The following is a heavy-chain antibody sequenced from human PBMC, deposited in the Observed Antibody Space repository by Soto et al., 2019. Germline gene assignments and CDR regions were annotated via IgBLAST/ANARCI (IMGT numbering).Heavy chain of an antibody. J-gene: IGHJ4*02. CDR2: MNSDGRTT. CDR3: ATAEVDY. V-gene: IGHV3-74*01. Sequence: PGGSLRLSCAASGFNFGNNWMHWVRQAPGKGLEWVSRMNSDGRTTNYADSVKGRFTVSRDNAKNTLCLQMNSLRAEDTAVYYCATAEVDYWGPGTLVTVSS. CDR1: GFNFGNNW.